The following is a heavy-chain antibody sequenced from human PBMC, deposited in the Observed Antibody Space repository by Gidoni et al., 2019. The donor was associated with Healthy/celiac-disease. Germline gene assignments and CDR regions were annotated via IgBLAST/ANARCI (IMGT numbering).Heavy chain of an antibody. V-gene: IGHV3-21*01. Sequence: EVQLVESGGGLVKPGGSLRLSCAASGFTFSSSSMNWVRQAPGKGLEWVSSISSSSSYIYYADSVKGRFTISRDNAKNSLYLQMNSLRAEDTAVYYCARDPHYDSSGYYRYYYYYYMDVWGKGTTVTVSS. CDR2: ISSSSSYI. J-gene: IGHJ6*03. CDR3: ARDPHYDSSGYYRYYYYYYMDV. CDR1: GFTFSSSS. D-gene: IGHD3-22*01.